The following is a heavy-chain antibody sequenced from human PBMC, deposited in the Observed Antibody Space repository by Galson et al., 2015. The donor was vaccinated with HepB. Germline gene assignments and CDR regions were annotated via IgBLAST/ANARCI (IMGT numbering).Heavy chain of an antibody. CDR2: IIPILTIT. D-gene: IGHD2-15*01. J-gene: IGHJ6*02. CDR1: GGTFSSYF. V-gene: IGHV1-69*02. Sequence: CKASGGTFSSYFITWVRQAPGQGLECMGRIIPILTITKYAQKFQGRVTITADKSTSTVYMELSSLTSEDTAVYYCASTPHGGNYFYYYALDVWGQGTTVTV. CDR3: ASTPHGGNYFYYYALDV.